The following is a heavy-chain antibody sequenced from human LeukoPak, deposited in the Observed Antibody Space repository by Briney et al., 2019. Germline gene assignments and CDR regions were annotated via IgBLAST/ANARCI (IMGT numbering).Heavy chain of an antibody. CDR2: ISYDGSNK. D-gene: IGHD5-18*01. V-gene: IGHV3-30-3*01. CDR3: ARDSGYGYGTFDY. J-gene: IGHJ4*02. Sequence: GRSLRLSCAASGFTFSSYAMHWVRQAPGKGLEWVAVISYDGSNKYYADSVKGRFTISRDNSKNTLYLQMNSLRAEGTAVYYCARDSGYGYGTFDYWGQGTLVTVSS. CDR1: GFTFSSYA.